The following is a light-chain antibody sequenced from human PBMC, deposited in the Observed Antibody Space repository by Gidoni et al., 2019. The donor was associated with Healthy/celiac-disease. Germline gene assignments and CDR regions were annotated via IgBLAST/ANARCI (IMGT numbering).Light chain of an antibody. V-gene: IGLV2-14*03. CDR1: SSDVGGYNY. CDR3: SSYTSSSTLGVV. J-gene: IGLJ2*01. Sequence: QSALTQPASVSGSPGQSITISCTGTSSDVGGYNYVSWYQQHPCKAPKLMIYDVSTRPSGVSNRFSGSKSGNTASLTISGLQAEDEADYYCSSYTSSSTLGVVFGGGTKLTVL. CDR2: DVS.